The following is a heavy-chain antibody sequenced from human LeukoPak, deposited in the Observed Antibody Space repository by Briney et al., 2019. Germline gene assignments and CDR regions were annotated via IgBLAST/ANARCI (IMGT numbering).Heavy chain of an antibody. CDR3: ARIGGGLVDY. CDR2: ISSSGRTI. CDR1: GFTFSSYD. V-gene: IGHV3-48*03. Sequence: GGSLRLSCAASGFTFSSYDVNWVRQAPGKGLEWISYISSSGRTIHYADSVKGRFTISRDNAKNSLYLQMNSLRAEDTAVYYCARIGGGLVDYWGQGTLVTVSS. D-gene: IGHD3-16*01. J-gene: IGHJ4*02.